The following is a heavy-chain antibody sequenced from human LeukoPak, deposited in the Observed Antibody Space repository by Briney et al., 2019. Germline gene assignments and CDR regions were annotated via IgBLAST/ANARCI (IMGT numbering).Heavy chain of an antibody. CDR2: VITNNGDT. Sequence: GASVKVSCKASGYTFTSYWMHWVRQAPGQGLEWMGWVITNNGDTKYAHKYQGRVTMTRDTSINTVYMELSMVTSDDTAMYYCARGGPNHGFDYWGQGILDTVSS. CDR3: ARGGPNHGFDY. D-gene: IGHD1-14*01. CDR1: GYTFTSYW. V-gene: IGHV1-2*07. J-gene: IGHJ4*02.